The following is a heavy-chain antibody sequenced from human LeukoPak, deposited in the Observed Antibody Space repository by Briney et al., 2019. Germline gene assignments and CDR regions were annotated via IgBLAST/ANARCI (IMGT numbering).Heavy chain of an antibody. J-gene: IGHJ6*03. Sequence: SETLSLTCTVSGGSISSYYWSWIRQPPGKGLEWIGYIYYSGSTNYNPSLKSRVTISVDTSKNQFSLKLSSVTAADTAVYYCARANWQSYYYYMDVWGKGTTVTISS. D-gene: IGHD2-8*01. CDR3: ARANWQSYYYYMDV. V-gene: IGHV4-59*01. CDR1: GGSISSYY. CDR2: IYYSGST.